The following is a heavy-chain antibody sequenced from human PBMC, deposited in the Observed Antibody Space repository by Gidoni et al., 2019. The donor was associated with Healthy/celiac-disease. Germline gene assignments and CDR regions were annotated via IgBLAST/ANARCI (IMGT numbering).Heavy chain of an antibody. CDR1: GFTLGSDS. CDR3: ARGRIEMATIDPFFDY. J-gene: IGHJ4*02. CDR2: ISSSNSYI. D-gene: IGHD5-12*01. Sequence: EVQLVESGGGLVKPGGSLRLSCAASGFTLGSDSMNWVRRATGKGLGWFSSISSSNSYIYYADSVKVRVNISRDNAKNSLYLQMNSLRAEDTAVYYCARGRIEMATIDPFFDYWGQGTLVTVSS. V-gene: IGHV3-21*01.